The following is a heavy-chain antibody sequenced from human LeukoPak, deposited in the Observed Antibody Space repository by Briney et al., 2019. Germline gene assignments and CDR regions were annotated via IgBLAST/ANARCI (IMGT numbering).Heavy chain of an antibody. CDR3: AAQSAVGFDY. J-gene: IGHJ4*02. D-gene: IGHD3-10*01. V-gene: IGHV3-7*01. Sequence: PGGSLRLSCAASGFTFSTYYMTWVRQAPGKGLEWVANIKQDGSQIYYVDSVQGRFTISRDNAKHSLYLQMNSQRAEDTAVYYCAAQSAVGFDYWGQGTLVTVSS. CDR2: IKQDGSQI. CDR1: GFTFSTYY.